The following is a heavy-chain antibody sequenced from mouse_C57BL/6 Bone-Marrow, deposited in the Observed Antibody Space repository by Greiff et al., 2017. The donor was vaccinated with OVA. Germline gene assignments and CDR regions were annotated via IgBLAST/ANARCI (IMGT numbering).Heavy chain of an antibody. CDR1: GYTFTSYG. CDR3: ARYPNWDGRFAY. V-gene: IGHV1-81*01. J-gene: IGHJ3*01. Sequence: QVQLQQSGAELARPGASVKLSCKASGYTFTSYGISWVKQRTGQGLEWIGEIYPRSGNTYYNEKFKGKATLTADKSSSTAYMELRSLTSDDSAVYFCARYPNWDGRFAYWGQGTLVTVSA. CDR2: IYPRSGNT. D-gene: IGHD4-1*01.